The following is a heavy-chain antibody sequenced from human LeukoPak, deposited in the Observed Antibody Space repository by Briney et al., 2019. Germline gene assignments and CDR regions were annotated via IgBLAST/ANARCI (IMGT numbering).Heavy chain of an antibody. CDR3: AKDLIQREESPTHFYAMDV. V-gene: IGHV3-30*18. J-gene: IGHJ6*02. CDR2: ISHDGSNQ. CDR1: RFTFRSDA. D-gene: IGHD3-10*01. Sequence: PGGSLRLPCAASRFTFRSDAMHGVRQAPGKGLEGVAAISHDGSNQYYAASAKGRFTISRDNPKNTLYLQMPSLRPEDTAVYFCAKDLIQREESPTHFYAMDVWGHGTTVTVSS.